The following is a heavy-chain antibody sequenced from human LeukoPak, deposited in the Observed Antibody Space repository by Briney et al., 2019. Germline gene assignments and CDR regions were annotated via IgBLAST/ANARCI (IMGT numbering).Heavy chain of an antibody. V-gene: IGHV3-9*01. CDR2: ISWNSGSI. Sequence: GRSLRLSCAASGFTFDDYAMHWVRQAPGKGLEWVSGISWNSGSIGYADSAKGRFTISRDNAKNSLYLQMNSLRAEDTALYYCAKGALYCSSTSCYRYYYYGMDVWGQGTTVTVSS. J-gene: IGHJ6*02. D-gene: IGHD2-2*01. CDR3: AKGALYCSSTSCYRYYYYGMDV. CDR1: GFTFDDYA.